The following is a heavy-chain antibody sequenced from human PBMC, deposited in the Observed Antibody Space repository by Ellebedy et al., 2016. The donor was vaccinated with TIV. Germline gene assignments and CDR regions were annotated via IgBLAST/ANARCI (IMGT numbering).Heavy chain of an antibody. Sequence: ASVKVSXXASGYTFTSYYMHWVRQAPGQGLEWMGIINPSGGSTSYAQKFQGRVTMTRDTSTSTVYMELSSLRSEDTAVYYCATDPNHPRHTAMGPYYYYGMDVWGQGTTVTVSS. CDR2: INPSGGST. J-gene: IGHJ6*02. CDR3: ATDPNHPRHTAMGPYYYYGMDV. V-gene: IGHV1-46*01. CDR1: GYTFTSYY. D-gene: IGHD5-18*01.